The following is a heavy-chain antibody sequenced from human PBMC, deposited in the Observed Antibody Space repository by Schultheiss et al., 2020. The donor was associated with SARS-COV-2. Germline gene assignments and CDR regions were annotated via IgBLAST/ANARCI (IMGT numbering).Heavy chain of an antibody. CDR3: ARDLVLFGVTRGGIDY. Sequence: ASVKVSCKASGGTFSSYAISWVRQAPGQGLEWMGRINPNSGGTNYAQKFQGRVTMTRDTSISTAYMELRSLRSDDTAVYYCARDLVLFGVTRGGIDYWGQGTLVTVSS. CDR1: GGTFSSYA. J-gene: IGHJ4*02. V-gene: IGHV1-2*06. CDR2: INPNSGGT. D-gene: IGHD3-3*01.